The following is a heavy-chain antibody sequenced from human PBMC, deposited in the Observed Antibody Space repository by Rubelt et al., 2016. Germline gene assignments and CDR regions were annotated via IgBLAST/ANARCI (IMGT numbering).Heavy chain of an antibody. V-gene: IGHV4-34*01. Sequence: QVQLQQWGAGLLKPSATLSLTCAVYGRSFSDHYWSWIRQPPGKALEWIGNIYYSGSTNYNPSLKSRVTISVDPSKSQASLKLSSVTAADTAIDSCARRVTTYYYFDHWGRGTLVAVSS. CDR1: GRSFSDHY. J-gene: IGHJ4*02. D-gene: IGHD2/OR15-2a*01. CDR2: IYYSGST. CDR3: ARRVTTYYYFDH.